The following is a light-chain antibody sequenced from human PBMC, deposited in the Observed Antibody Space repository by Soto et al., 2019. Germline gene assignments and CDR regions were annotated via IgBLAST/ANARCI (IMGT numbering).Light chain of an antibody. CDR2: RNN. CDR1: RSNIGSNY. Sequence: QSVLTQPPSASGTPGQRVTISCSGSRSNIGSNYVYWYQQLPGMAPKLLIYRNNQWPSGVPDRFSDSKSGTSASLAISGLRSEDEADYYCAAWDDSLRGQVFGTGTKVTVL. CDR3: AAWDDSLRGQV. J-gene: IGLJ1*01. V-gene: IGLV1-47*01.